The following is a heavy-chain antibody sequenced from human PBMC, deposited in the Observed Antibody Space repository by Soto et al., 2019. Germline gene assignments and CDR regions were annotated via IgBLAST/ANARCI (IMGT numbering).Heavy chain of an antibody. Sequence: GSLRLSCAASGFTFSSYRMHWVLQAPGKGLEWVAVISYDGSNKYYADSVKGRFTISRDNSKNTLYLQMNSLRAEDTAVYYCAKIIQLWTHYYYYGMDVWGQGTTVTVSS. D-gene: IGHD5-18*01. CDR3: AKIIQLWTHYYYYGMDV. V-gene: IGHV3-30*18. J-gene: IGHJ6*02. CDR1: GFTFSSYR. CDR2: ISYDGSNK.